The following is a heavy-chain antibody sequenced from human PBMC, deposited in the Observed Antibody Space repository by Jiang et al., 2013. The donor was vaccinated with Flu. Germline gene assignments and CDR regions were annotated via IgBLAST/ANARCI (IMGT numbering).Heavy chain of an antibody. V-gene: IGHV4-39*01. J-gene: IGHJ4*02. CDR2: IYYSGST. CDR1: GGSISSSSYY. CDR3: ARFTRYYYDSSGYDY. D-gene: IGHD3-22*01. Sequence: LLKPSETLSLTCTVSGGSISSSSYYWGWIRQPPGKGLEWIGSIYYSGSTYYNPSLKSRVTISVDTSKNQFSLKLSSVTAADTAVYYCARFTRYYYDSSGYDYWGQGTLVTVSS.